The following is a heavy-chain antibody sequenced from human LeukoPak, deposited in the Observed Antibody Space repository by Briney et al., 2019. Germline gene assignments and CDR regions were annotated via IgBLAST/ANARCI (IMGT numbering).Heavy chain of an antibody. Sequence: PGGSLRLSCAASGFTFSSYGMHWVRQAPGKGLEWVAFIRYDGSNKYYADSVKGRFTISRDNSKNTLYLQMNSLRAEDTAVYYCARGQDDIVVVPAAIQPMGDAFDIWGQGTMVTVSS. D-gene: IGHD2-2*01. CDR3: ARGQDDIVVVPAAIQPMGDAFDI. J-gene: IGHJ3*02. CDR2: IRYDGSNK. V-gene: IGHV3-30*02. CDR1: GFTFSSYG.